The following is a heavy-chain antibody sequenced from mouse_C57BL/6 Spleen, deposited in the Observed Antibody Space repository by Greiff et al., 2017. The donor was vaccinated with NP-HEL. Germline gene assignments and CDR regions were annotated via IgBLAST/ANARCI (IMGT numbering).Heavy chain of an antibody. J-gene: IGHJ4*01. CDR1: GYTFTSYW. CDR3: AKDYGDYYAMDY. CDR2: IHPTDSDT. Sequence: QVQLQQPGAELVKPGASVKVSCKASGYTFTSYWMHWVKQRPGQGLEWIGRIHPTDSDTKYNQKFKGKATLTVDKSSSTAYMQLSSLTSEDSAVYYWAKDYGDYYAMDYWGQGTSVTVSS. D-gene: IGHD2-4*01. V-gene: IGHV1-74*01.